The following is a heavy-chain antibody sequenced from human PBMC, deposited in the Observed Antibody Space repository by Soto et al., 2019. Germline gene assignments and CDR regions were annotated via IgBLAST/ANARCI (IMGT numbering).Heavy chain of an antibody. CDR2: IIPILGIA. J-gene: IGHJ4*02. V-gene: IGHV1-69*02. D-gene: IGHD1-26*01. Sequence: QVQLVQSGAEVKKPGSSVKVSCKASGGTFSSYTISWVRQAPGQGLEWMGRIIPILGIANYAQKFQGRVXXTADKSTSTAHMELSSLRAEDTAVDYCARVGGGSGRGQGTLVTVAS. CDR1: GGTFSSYT. CDR3: ARVGGGSG.